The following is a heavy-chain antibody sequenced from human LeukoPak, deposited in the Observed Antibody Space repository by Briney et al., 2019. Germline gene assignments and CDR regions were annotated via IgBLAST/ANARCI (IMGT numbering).Heavy chain of an antibody. CDR2: IYSGGST. D-gene: IGHD3-10*01. J-gene: IGHJ4*02. V-gene: IGHV3-53*01. CDR1: GFTVSSNY. CDR3: AKNYYGSGSYYNWFPPFDY. Sequence: PGGSLRLSCAASGFTVSSNYMSWVRQAPGKGLEWVSVIYSGGSTYYADSVKGRFSISRDNSKNTLYLQMNSLRAEDTAVYYCAKNYYGSGSYYNWFPPFDYWGQGTLVTVSS.